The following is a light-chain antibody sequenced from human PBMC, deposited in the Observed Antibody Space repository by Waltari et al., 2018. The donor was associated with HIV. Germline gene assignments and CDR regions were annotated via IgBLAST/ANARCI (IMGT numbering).Light chain of an antibody. Sequence: QSVLTQPPSVSAAPGQKVTISCSGSSSNIGTNYVSCYQQLPGPAPKLLIYDNNKRPSGMPDRSSGAKSGTAATLGITGLQTGDEADYYCGTWDSSLSADGVFGGGTKLTVL. CDR3: GTWDSSLSADGV. J-gene: IGLJ2*01. CDR1: SSNIGTNY. V-gene: IGLV1-51*01. CDR2: DNN.